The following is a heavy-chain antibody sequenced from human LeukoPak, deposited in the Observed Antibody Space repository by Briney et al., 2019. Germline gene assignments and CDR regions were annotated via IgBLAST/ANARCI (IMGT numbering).Heavy chain of an antibody. Sequence: PSETLSLICSVSGGPISSSSYYWGWIRKPPGKGLEWIGSIYHSGSTYYNPSLKSRVTISVDTSKNQFSLKLSSVTAADMAVYYCTRHQWWLAPRNFDYWGQGTLVTVSS. CDR3: TRHQWWLAPRNFDY. CDR1: GGPISSSSYY. D-gene: IGHD2-8*01. V-gene: IGHV4-39*01. J-gene: IGHJ4*02. CDR2: IYHSGST.